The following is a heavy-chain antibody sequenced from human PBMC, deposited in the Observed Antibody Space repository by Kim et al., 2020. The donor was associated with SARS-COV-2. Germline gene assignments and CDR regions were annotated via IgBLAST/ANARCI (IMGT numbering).Heavy chain of an antibody. J-gene: IGHJ4*02. V-gene: IGHV3-23*01. CDR1: GFTFSNYA. CDR2: ISNSGGST. Sequence: GGSLRLSCAASGFTFSNYAMSWVRQAPGKGLEWVSGISNSGGSTYYADSVRGRFTISRDNAKNTLYLQMNSPRAEDTAVYYCAKAPQMIVGVMFDYWGQGTLVIVSS. CDR3: AKAPQMIVGVMFDY. D-gene: IGHD3-22*01.